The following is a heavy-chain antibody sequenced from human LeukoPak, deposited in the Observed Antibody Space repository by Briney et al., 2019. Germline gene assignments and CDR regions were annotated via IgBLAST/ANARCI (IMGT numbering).Heavy chain of an antibody. V-gene: IGHV3-23*01. CDR3: VRDPFIAAAGNRYFQH. Sequence: GSLRLSCAASGFTFSSYAMSWVRQAPGKGLEWVSAISGSGGSTYYADSVKGRFTISRDNAKNSLYLQMSSLRAEDTAVYYCVRDPFIAAAGNRYFQHWGQGTLVTVSS. D-gene: IGHD6-13*01. CDR1: GFTFSSYA. J-gene: IGHJ1*01. CDR2: ISGSGGST.